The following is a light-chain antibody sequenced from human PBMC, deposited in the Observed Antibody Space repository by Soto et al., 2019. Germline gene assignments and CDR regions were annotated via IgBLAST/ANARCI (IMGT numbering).Light chain of an antibody. CDR1: SSDVGGYNY. Sequence: QSALTQPASVSGSPGQSITISCTGTSSDVGGYNYVSWYQQHPGKAPKLMIYDVSNRPSGVSNRFSGSKYGNTASLTISGLQAEDEADYYFSSYTSSSTLVVFGRGTKLTVL. CDR3: SSYTSSSTLVV. CDR2: DVS. V-gene: IGLV2-14*01. J-gene: IGLJ2*01.